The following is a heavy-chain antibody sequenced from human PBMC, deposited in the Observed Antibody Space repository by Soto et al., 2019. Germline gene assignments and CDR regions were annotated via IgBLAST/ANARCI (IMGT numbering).Heavy chain of an antibody. J-gene: IGHJ6*02. V-gene: IGHV3-66*01. CDR2: IYSGGST. CDR3: ARDPPYYEIRLVV. CDR1: GFTVSSNY. D-gene: IGHD3-3*01. Sequence: GGSLRLSCAASGFTVSSNYMSWVRQAPGKGLEWVSLIYSGGSTYYADSVKGRFTISRDNSKNTLYLQMNSLRAEDTAVYYCARDPPYYEIRLVVWDQGTTVTVSS.